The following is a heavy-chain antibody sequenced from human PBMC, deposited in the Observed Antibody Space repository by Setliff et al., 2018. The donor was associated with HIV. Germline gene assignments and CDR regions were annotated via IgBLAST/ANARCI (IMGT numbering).Heavy chain of an antibody. V-gene: IGHV3-48*01. CDR1: GFTFSTFW. CDR3: AGAGPLDNYDWYHFAF. Sequence: GGSLRLSCAASGFTFSTFWMGWVRQAPGKGREWVSYISSSSSIIYYADSVKGRFTISRDNARNSLYLQMNSLRAEDTAVYYCAGAGPLDNYDWYHFAFGGQGTLVTVSS. J-gene: IGHJ4*02. CDR2: ISSSSSII. D-gene: IGHD5-12*01.